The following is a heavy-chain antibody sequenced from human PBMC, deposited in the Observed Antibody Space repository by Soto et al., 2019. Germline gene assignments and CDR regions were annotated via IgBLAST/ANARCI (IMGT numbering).Heavy chain of an antibody. Sequence: GGSLRLSCAASGFTFSSSDMSWVRRAPGKGLEWVSSISRNGGSAYYADSVKGRFTISRDNSKNTLYLQMNSLRAEDTAIYYCATHYITLLTYWGKGALVTVSS. CDR3: ATHYITLLTY. D-gene: IGHD4-4*01. J-gene: IGHJ4*02. CDR1: GFTFSSSD. CDR2: ISRNGGSA. V-gene: IGHV3-23*01.